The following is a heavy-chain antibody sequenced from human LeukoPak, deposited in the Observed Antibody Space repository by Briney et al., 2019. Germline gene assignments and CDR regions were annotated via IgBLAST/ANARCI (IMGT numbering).Heavy chain of an antibody. CDR3: ARGHHYYASSEFCY. V-gene: IGHV3-74*01. CDR2: INSDGSTT. J-gene: IGHJ4*02. D-gene: IGHD3-22*01. Sequence: GGSLRLSCAASGFTIITYWMSWVRQAPGKGLVWVSRINSDGSTTSYAASVKGRFTISRDTAKNTLYLQMNSLRAEDTAVYYCARGHHYYASSEFCYWGQGTLVTVSS. CDR1: GFTIITYW.